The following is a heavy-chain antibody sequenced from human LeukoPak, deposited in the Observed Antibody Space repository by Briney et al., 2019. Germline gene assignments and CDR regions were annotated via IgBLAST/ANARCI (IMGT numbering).Heavy chain of an antibody. J-gene: IGHJ4*02. CDR3: ARGYRYGQPLEVFFDH. V-gene: IGHV1-46*01. Sequence: ASVKVSCKTSGYTFTIYYIHWVRQAPGQGLEWVGIIHPTTGSADYAQEFQGRVTMTRDTSTSTVYMELSGLRSEDTAIYYCARGYRYGQPLEVFFDHWGQGTLVTVSS. CDR2: IHPTTGSA. D-gene: IGHD5-18*01. CDR1: GYTFTIYY.